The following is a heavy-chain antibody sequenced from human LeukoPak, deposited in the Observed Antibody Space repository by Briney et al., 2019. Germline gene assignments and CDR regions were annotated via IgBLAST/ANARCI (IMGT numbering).Heavy chain of an antibody. V-gene: IGHV4-4*07. CDR2: IYSSGST. Sequence: SETLSLTCTVSGGSISSYYWSWIRQPTGKGLEWIGRIYSSGSTDYNPSLKSRVSMSVDTSKNQFSLGLGSVTAADTAVYFCAREATPPLPAAMLSGFDPWGQGTLVTVSS. J-gene: IGHJ5*02. CDR1: GGSISSYY. CDR3: AREATPPLPAAMLSGFDP. D-gene: IGHD2-2*01.